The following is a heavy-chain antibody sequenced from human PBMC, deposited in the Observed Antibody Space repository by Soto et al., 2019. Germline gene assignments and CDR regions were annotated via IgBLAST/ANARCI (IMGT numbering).Heavy chain of an antibody. J-gene: IGHJ4*02. Sequence: PSETLSLTCTVSGGSISSYYWSWIRQPPGRGLEWIGYIYYSVSTNYNPSLKSRVTISVDTPKNQFSLKLSSVTAADTAVYYCARRYGSSFDYWGQGTLVTVSS. CDR1: GGSISSYY. D-gene: IGHD6-13*01. CDR2: IYYSVST. V-gene: IGHV4-59*08. CDR3: ARRYGSSFDY.